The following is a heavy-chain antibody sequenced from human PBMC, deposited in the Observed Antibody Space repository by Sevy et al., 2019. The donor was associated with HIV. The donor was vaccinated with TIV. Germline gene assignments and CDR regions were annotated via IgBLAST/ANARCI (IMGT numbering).Heavy chain of an antibody. CDR1: GFTFDDYA. D-gene: IGHD2-2*01. Sequence: GGSLRLSCAASGFTFDDYAMNWVRQFPGKGLEWVSLISWDGGSAQYADSVKGRFTMSRDNSKNALYLQMNSLRPEDTTLYYCAKAGDCNSTSCVGPSTPDFYMDAWGNGTTVTVSS. CDR3: AKAGDCNSTSCVGPSTPDFYMDA. CDR2: ISWDGGSA. J-gene: IGHJ6*03. V-gene: IGHV3-43D*04.